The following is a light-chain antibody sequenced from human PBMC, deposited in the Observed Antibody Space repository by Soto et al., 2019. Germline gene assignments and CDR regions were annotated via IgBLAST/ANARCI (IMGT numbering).Light chain of an antibody. CDR3: QQYDNLSLT. CDR1: QDISNY. J-gene: IGKJ4*01. CDR2: DAS. Sequence: DIQMTQSPSSLSASVGDRVTITCQASQDISNYLNWYQQKPGKAPKLLIYDASNLETGVPSRFSGSGSGTDFTFTISSLQPEDIATYYCQQYDNLSLTIGGGTKVDIK. V-gene: IGKV1-33*01.